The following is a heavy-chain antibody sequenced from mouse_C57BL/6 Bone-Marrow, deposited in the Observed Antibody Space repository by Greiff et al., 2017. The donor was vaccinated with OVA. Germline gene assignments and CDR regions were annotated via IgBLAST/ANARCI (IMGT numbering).Heavy chain of an antibody. CDR2: IDPNSGGT. J-gene: IGHJ3*01. Sequence: VQLQQPGAELVKPGASVKLSCKASGYTFTSYWMHWVKQRPGRGLEWIGRIDPNSGGTKYNEKFKSKATLTVDKPSSTAYMQLSSLTSEDSAVYYCARDYYGSSYVEGWFAYWGQGTLVTVSA. V-gene: IGHV1-72*01. D-gene: IGHD1-1*01. CDR3: ARDYYGSSYVEGWFAY. CDR1: GYTFTSYW.